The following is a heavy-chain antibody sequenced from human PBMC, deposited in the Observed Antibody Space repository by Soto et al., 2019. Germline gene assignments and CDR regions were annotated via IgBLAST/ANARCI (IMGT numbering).Heavy chain of an antibody. Sequence: PSETLSLTCAVSGGSISSGGYSWSWLRQPPGKGLEWIGYIYHSGSAYYNPSLKSRVTISVDRSKNQFSLKLSSVTAADTAVYYCARLTLAHDSSGYHIFDYWGLGTLVTVSS. CDR1: GGSISSGGYS. CDR2: IYHSGSA. J-gene: IGHJ4*02. D-gene: IGHD3-22*01. V-gene: IGHV4-30-2*01. CDR3: ARLTLAHDSSGYHIFDY.